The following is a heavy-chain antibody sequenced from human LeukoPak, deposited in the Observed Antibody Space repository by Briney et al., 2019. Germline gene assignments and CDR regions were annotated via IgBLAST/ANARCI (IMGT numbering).Heavy chain of an antibody. Sequence: GASVKVSCKASGGTFSSYAISWVRQAPGQGLEWMGGIIPIFGTANYAQKFQGRVTITADESTSTAYMELSSLRSEDTAVYYCARDSQAYGSGATIDYWGQGTLVTVSS. J-gene: IGHJ4*02. CDR1: GGTFSSYA. V-gene: IGHV1-69*13. D-gene: IGHD2-15*01. CDR3: ARDSQAYGSGATIDY. CDR2: IIPIFGTA.